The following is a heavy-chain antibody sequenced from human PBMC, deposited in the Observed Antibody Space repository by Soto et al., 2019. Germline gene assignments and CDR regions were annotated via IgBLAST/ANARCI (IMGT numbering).Heavy chain of an antibody. CDR2: IWYDGSNK. CDR1: GFTFTNYG. J-gene: IGHJ5*02. D-gene: IGHD4-17*01. V-gene: IGHV3-33*01. CDR3: ARDSDYGANSGWLDP. Sequence: TGGSLRLSCASSGFTFTNYGMHWVRQAPGKGLEWVAVIWYDGSNKHYADSVKGRFSISRDQKKNTLDLQMNSLRAEDTAVYYCARDSDYGANSGWLDPWGQGTLVTVSS.